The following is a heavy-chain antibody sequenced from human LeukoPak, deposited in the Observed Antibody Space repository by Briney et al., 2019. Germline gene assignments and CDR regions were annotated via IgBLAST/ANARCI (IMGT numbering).Heavy chain of an antibody. D-gene: IGHD6-19*01. Sequence: GGSLRLSCGASGFTFSSYAMSWVRQAPGKGLEWVSAISGSGGSTYYADSVKGRFTISRDNSKNTLYLQMNSLRAEDTAVYYCAKDAVIAVAGTDYFDYWGQGTLVTVSS. V-gene: IGHV3-23*01. J-gene: IGHJ4*02. CDR3: AKDAVIAVAGTDYFDY. CDR1: GFTFSSYA. CDR2: ISGSGGST.